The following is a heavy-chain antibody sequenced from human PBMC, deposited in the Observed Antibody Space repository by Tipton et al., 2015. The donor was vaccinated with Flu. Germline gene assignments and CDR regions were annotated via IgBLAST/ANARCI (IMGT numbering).Heavy chain of an antibody. Sequence: TLSLTCAVYGGSFSGYYWSWIRQPPGKGLEWIGEINHSGSTNYNPSLKSRVTISVDTSKNQFSLKLSSVTAADTAVYYCARGAGDGYNGGLFDYWGQGTLVTVSS. CDR2: INHSGST. D-gene: IGHD5-24*01. V-gene: IGHV4-34*01. CDR3: ARGAGDGYNGGLFDY. CDR1: GGSFSGYY. J-gene: IGHJ4*02.